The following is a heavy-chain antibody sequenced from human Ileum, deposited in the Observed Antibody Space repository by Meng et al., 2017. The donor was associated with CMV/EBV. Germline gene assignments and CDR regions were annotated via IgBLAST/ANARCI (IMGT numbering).Heavy chain of an antibody. CDR1: RASISSGDYY. CDR2: IFFSGNT. Sequence: VQLLESGPGLGKPFQTLVLSCTVSRASISSGDYYWSWIRQPPGKGLEWIGYIFFSGNTYYNPSLNNRVIISIDTPRNQFSLKVDSVTAADTAVYYCARFRIAALGNLFDPWGHGTLVTVSS. D-gene: IGHD6-13*01. J-gene: IGHJ5*02. CDR3: ARFRIAALGNLFDP. V-gene: IGHV4-30-4*08.